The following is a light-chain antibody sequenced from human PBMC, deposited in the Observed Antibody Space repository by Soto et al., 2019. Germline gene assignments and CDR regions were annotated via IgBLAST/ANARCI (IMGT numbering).Light chain of an antibody. J-gene: IGLJ3*02. CDR2: GVT. CDR3: SSFGSGSVVL. V-gene: IGLV2-14*01. Sequence: GTSXXVGGYNYVSWYQQHPSKAPKLVIYGVTYRPSGVSARFSGSKFQNTASLTISGLQAEDEADYYCSSFGSGSVVLFGGGTKLTVL. CDR1: SXXVGGYNY.